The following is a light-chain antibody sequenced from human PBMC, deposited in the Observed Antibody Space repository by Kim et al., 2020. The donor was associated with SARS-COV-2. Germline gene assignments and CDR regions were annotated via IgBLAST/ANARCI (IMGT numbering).Light chain of an antibody. J-gene: IGKJ1*01. Sequence: DIQMTQSPSSLSASVGDRVTITCRASQGIRNRLGWYQQKPGKAPKLLIYKATSFQSGVPSRFSGSGSGTEFTLTISSLQADDSATYHCQQYNDYSRTFGQGTKVDIK. CDR3: QQYNDYSRT. V-gene: IGKV1-5*03. CDR2: KAT. CDR1: QGIRNR.